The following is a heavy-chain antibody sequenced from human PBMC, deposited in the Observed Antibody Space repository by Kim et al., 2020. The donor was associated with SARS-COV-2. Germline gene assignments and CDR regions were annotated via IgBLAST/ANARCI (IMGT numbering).Heavy chain of an antibody. J-gene: IGHJ4*02. D-gene: IGHD2-15*01. CDR3: ARDRDCSGGSCGLDY. Sequence: QKLQGRVTMTTDTSTSTAYMELRSLRSDDTAVYYCARDRDCSGGSCGLDYWGQGTLVTVSS. V-gene: IGHV1-18*01.